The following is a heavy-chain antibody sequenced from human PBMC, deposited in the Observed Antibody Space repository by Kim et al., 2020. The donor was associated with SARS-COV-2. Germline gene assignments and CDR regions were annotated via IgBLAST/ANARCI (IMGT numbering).Heavy chain of an antibody. Sequence: SETLYLTCTVSGVSISSNYLSWIRQPPGKGLEWIGYIYYSGSTNYNPSLKRRVSTSVDTPNNHFPFQLSSVTAADTAAFYCARLASSGYNLSYSDYCGQG. CDR1: GVSISSNY. V-gene: IGHV4-59*01. D-gene: IGHD5-12*01. J-gene: IGHJ4*02. CDR3: ARLASSGYNLSYSDY. CDR2: IYYSGST.